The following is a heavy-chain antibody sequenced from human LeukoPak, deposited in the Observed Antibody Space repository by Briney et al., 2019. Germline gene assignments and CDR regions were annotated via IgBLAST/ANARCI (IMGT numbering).Heavy chain of an antibody. V-gene: IGHV4-59*11. CDR2: VYYSGST. Sequence: SETLSLTCSVSGGSMKSLYWTWIRQPPGGALEWIGYVYYSGSTKYNPSLESRVTISVDTSKNQFSLKLTSVTPADTAVYYCARDRSSGWFGSFDYWGQGLLVTVSP. J-gene: IGHJ4*02. CDR1: GGSMKSLY. D-gene: IGHD6-19*01. CDR3: ARDRSSGWFGSFDY.